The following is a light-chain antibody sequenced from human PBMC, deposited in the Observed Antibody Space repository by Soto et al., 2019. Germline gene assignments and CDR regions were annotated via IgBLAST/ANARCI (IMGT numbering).Light chain of an antibody. V-gene: IGKV1-39*01. CDR3: QQTHSVPQT. CDR2: AAS. CDR1: QYIDTY. J-gene: IGKJ4*01. Sequence: DIQMAQSPSSLSASVGDRVTITCRASQYIDTYLHWYQQKPGKAPKLLIYAASSLQCGVPSRFSGSGSGTDFTLTISSLQPEDFASYFCQQTHSVPQTFGGGTKVEIK.